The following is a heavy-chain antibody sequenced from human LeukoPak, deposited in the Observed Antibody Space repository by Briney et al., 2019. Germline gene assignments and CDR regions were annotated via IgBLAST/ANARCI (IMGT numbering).Heavy chain of an antibody. CDR3: ARGSGQNFDY. CDR2: IGTAGDT. CDR1: GFTLSRYD. D-gene: IGHD3-10*01. V-gene: IGHV3-13*04. Sequence: GGSLRLSCGASGFTLSRYDMHWARHAAGTGLEWVSAIGTAGDTYYPGSVRGRFTISRENAKNSLYLQMNSLRAGDTAVYYCARGSGQNFDYWGQGTLVTVSS. J-gene: IGHJ4*02.